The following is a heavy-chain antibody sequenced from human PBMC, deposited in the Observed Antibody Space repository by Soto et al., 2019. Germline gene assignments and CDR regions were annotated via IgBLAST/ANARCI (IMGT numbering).Heavy chain of an antibody. CDR2: ISGGGDST. D-gene: IGHD2-2*01. CDR1: GFTFSNYA. J-gene: IGHJ4*02. CDR3: AKRSLTPAAMKSPFDY. V-gene: IGHV3-23*01. Sequence: EVQLLESGGGLVQPGGSLRLSCAASGFTFSNYAMSWVRQAPGKGLEWVSTISGGGDSTYCADSVKGRFTISRDNSKNTLYLQVNSLRAEDTAAYYCAKRSLTPAAMKSPFDYWGQGTLVTVSS.